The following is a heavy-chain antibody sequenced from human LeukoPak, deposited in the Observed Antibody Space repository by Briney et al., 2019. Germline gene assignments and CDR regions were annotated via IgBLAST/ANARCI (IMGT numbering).Heavy chain of an antibody. V-gene: IGHV4-59*01. CDR1: GGSISSYY. Sequence: SETLSLTCTVSGGSISSYYWGWIRQPPGKGLEWIGYIYYSGSTNYNPSLKSRVTISVDTSKNQFSLKLSSVTAADTAVYYCASFPDQRRGPALDNAYWGQGTLVTVSS. D-gene: IGHD2-2*01. CDR2: IYYSGST. CDR3: ASFPDQRRGPALDNAY. J-gene: IGHJ4*02.